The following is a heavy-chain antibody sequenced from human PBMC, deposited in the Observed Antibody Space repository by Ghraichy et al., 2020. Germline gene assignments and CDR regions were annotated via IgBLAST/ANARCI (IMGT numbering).Heavy chain of an antibody. J-gene: IGHJ5*02. CDR3: ARSGYSNWFDP. Sequence: ASVKVSCKASGYTFTNYYMHWVRQAPGQGLEWMGIINPSGGSTSYAQKFQGRVTMTRDTSTSTVYMELSSLRSEDTAVYYCARSGYSNWFDPWGQGTLVTVSS. V-gene: IGHV1-46*01. CDR1: GYTFTNYY. D-gene: IGHD6-13*01. CDR2: INPSGGST.